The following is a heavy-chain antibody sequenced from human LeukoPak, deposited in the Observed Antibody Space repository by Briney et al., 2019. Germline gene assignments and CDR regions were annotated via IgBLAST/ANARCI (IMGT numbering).Heavy chain of an antibody. CDR1: GYTFTTHW. Sequence: GESLKISCKGSGYTFTTHWIGWVRQMPGKGLEWMGIVNPDDSNTIYSPSFQGQVTISVDKSITTAYLQWNSLKASDTAVYYCARLRWPRGGRSSFDYWGRGALVTVSS. CDR2: VNPDDSNT. V-gene: IGHV5-51*01. J-gene: IGHJ4*02. CDR3: ARLRWPRGGRSSFDY. D-gene: IGHD3-10*01.